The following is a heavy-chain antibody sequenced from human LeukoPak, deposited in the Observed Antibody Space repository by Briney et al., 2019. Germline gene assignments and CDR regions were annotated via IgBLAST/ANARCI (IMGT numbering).Heavy chain of an antibody. Sequence: RGSLRLSCAASGFTFSSYWMSWVRQAPGKGLEWVANIKQDGSEKYYVDSVKGRFTISRDNAKNSLYLQMNSLRAEDTAVYYCARASYSYGYSFDYWGQGTLVTVSS. CDR1: GFTFSSYW. V-gene: IGHV3-7*03. CDR3: ARASYSYGYSFDY. D-gene: IGHD5-18*01. CDR2: IKQDGSEK. J-gene: IGHJ4*02.